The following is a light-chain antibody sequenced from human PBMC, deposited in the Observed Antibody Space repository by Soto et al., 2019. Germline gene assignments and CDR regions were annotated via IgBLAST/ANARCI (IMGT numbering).Light chain of an antibody. Sequence: QSALTQPASVSGSPGQSITVSCTGTSSDIGSYNLVSWYQHHPGKAPKLMIYAVSKRPSGVSSRFSGSTSGNTASLTISGLQAEDEADYFCCSYAGSSTLLFGGGTKLTVL. CDR3: CSYAGSSTLL. CDR1: SSDIGSYNL. J-gene: IGLJ3*02. CDR2: AVS. V-gene: IGLV2-23*02.